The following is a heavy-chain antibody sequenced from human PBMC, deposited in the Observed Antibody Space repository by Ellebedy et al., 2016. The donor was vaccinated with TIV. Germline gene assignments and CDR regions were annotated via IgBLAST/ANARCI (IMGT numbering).Heavy chain of an antibody. Sequence: ASVKVSCKASGYIFYTYYIHWVRQAPGHGLEWMGMINFSGGRATYAQDVQGRVTMTRDTSTSTVFMELSSLRSEDTAVYYCARMGLKSGSQKSGFDLWGQGTMLTVSS. CDR1: GYIFYTYY. J-gene: IGHJ3*01. V-gene: IGHV1-46*02. CDR3: ARMGLKSGSQKSGFDL. CDR2: INFSGGRA. D-gene: IGHD1-26*01.